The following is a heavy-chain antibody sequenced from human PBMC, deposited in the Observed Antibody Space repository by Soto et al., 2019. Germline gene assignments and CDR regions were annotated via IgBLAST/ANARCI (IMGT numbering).Heavy chain of an antibody. D-gene: IGHD6-13*01. CDR3: AKGAISSSWFNWYFDL. CDR1: GYTFTSYG. Sequence: ASVKVSCKASGYTFTSYGISWVRQAPGQGLEWMGWISAYNGNTNYAQKLQGRVTMTTDTSTSTAYMELRSLRSDDTAVYYCAKGAISSSWFNWYFDLWGRGTLVTVSS. CDR2: ISAYNGNT. V-gene: IGHV1-18*01. J-gene: IGHJ2*01.